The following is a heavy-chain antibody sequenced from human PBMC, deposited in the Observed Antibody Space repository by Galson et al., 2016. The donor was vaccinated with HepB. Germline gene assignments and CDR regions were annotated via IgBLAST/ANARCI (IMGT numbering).Heavy chain of an antibody. Sequence: SLRLSCAVSGFTFSNYAMPWVRQAPGKGLEWVSVISGGSGSGSIYYTDSVKGRFTISRDNADNSLSLQMNSLSGDDTALYYCAKDGSYSGNLHGYFAYWGQGTLVTVSS. D-gene: IGHD1-26*01. CDR1: GFTFSNYA. J-gene: IGHJ4*02. V-gene: IGHV3-23*01. CDR3: AKDGSYSGNLHGYFAY. CDR2: ISGGSGSGSI.